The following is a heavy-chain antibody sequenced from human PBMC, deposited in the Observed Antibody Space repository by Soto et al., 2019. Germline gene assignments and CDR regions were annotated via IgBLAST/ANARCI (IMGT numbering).Heavy chain of an antibody. CDR3: ARDGAWRGLDV. Sequence: SETLSLTCAVSGESISSGGYSWSWIRQPPGNALEWIGYIHHSGNTYYSPSLKSRVTISLDNSKNQFSLKLTSVTVADMAVYFCARDGAWRGLDVWGQGTTVTVSS. CDR1: GESISSGGYS. J-gene: IGHJ6*02. CDR2: IHHSGNT. D-gene: IGHD1-26*01. V-gene: IGHV4-30-2*01.